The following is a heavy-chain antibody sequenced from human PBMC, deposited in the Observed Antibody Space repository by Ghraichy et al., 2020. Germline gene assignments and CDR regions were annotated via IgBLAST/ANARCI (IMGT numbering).Heavy chain of an antibody. CDR2: ISAYTGST. Sequence: ASVKVSCKASGYTFDNYGIGWVRQAPVQGLEWMGWISAYTGSTHYAQKFQDRVTMNTDTSTSTAHLELRSLSSDDTAVYYCARVGSGYADYWGRGTLVTVSS. CDR1: GYTFDNYG. D-gene: IGHD3-3*01. CDR3: ARVGSGYADY. J-gene: IGHJ4*02. V-gene: IGHV1-18*01.